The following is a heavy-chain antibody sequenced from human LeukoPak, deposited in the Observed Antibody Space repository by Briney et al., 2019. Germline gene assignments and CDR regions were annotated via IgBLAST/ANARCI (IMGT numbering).Heavy chain of an antibody. CDR1: GYTFNSYG. V-gene: IGHV1-18*01. CDR3: AREDLYGDAFDY. D-gene: IGHD4-17*01. CDR2: ISAYNGST. J-gene: IGHJ4*02. Sequence: ASVKLSCKASGYTFNSYGISWVRQAHGQGLEGMGWISAYNGSTNNAQKLQGRVTMTTDTSTSTAYMELRSLRSDDTAVYYCAREDLYGDAFDYWGQGTLVTVSS.